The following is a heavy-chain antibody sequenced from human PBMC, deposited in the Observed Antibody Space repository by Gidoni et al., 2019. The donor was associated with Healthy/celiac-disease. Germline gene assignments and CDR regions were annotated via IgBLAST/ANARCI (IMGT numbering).Heavy chain of an antibody. J-gene: IGHJ5*02. CDR2: IIPIFGTA. Sequence: LQLVQSGPEVKKPGSSVKVSCKASGGTFTSYAISWVRQAPGQGLEWMGGIIPIFGTANYAQKFQGRVTITADKSTSTAYMELSSLGSEDTAVYYCARDSYGSGSYDWFDPWGQGTLVTVSS. V-gene: IGHV1-69*06. CDR1: GGTFTSYA. D-gene: IGHD3-10*01. CDR3: ARDSYGSGSYDWFDP.